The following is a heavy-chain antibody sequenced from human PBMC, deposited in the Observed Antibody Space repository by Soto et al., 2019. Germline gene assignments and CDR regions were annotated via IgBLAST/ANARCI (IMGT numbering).Heavy chain of an antibody. V-gene: IGHV4-39*01. CDR1: GGSISSSSYY. CDR3: ARGRTSSPTPGDY. CDR2: FYYTGST. D-gene: IGHD2-2*01. Sequence: SETLSLTCTVSGGSISSSSYYWVWIRQPPGKGLEWIGSFYYTGSTYYNPSLKSRVTISVGTSENQFSLKLSSVTAADTAVYYCARGRTSSPTPGDYWGQGTLVTVSS. J-gene: IGHJ4*02.